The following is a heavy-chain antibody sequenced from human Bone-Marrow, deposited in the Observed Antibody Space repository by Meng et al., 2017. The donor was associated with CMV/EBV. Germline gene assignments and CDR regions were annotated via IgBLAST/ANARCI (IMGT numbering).Heavy chain of an antibody. Sequence: GGSLRLSCAASGFTFSSYGMHWVRQAPGKGLEWMGWINPNSGGTNYAQKFQGRVTMTRDTSISTAYMELSRLRSDDTAVYYCARRSWDAFDIWGQGTMVTVSS. CDR1: GFTFSSYG. D-gene: IGHD3-16*02. J-gene: IGHJ3*02. V-gene: IGHV1-2*02. CDR2: INPNSGGT. CDR3: ARRSWDAFDI.